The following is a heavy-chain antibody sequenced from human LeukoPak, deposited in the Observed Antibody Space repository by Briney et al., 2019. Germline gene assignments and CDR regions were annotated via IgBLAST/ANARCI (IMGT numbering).Heavy chain of an antibody. CDR3: ARVARERVGGVYYFDY. CDR1: GFTFSDYD. J-gene: IGHJ4*02. Sequence: GGSLRLSCAASGFTFSDYDMHWVRQATGKGLEWVSAIGTAGDTYYTGSVKGRFTISRENARNSLYLQMNSLRAGDSAVYYCARVARERVGGVYYFDYWGQGTLVTVSS. V-gene: IGHV3-13*01. D-gene: IGHD1-1*01. CDR2: IGTAGDT.